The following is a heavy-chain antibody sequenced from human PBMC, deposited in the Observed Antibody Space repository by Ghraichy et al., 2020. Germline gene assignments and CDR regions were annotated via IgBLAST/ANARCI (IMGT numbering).Heavy chain of an antibody. J-gene: IGHJ4*02. V-gene: IGHV3-74*01. CDR2: IKSDGSYT. CDR3: TTSPKAEYNY. D-gene: IGHD6-6*01. CDR1: GFSFSDYW. Sequence: GGSLRLSCAASGFSFSDYWMHWVRQAPGKGLVWVSHIKSDGSYTNYADSVKDRFTISRDNAKNTLYLQMNIVIAKDTAVYYCTTSPKAEYNYWGQRTLVTVSS.